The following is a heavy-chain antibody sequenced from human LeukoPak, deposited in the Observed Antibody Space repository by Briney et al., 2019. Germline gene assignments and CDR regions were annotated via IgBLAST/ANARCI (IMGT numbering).Heavy chain of an antibody. J-gene: IGHJ4*02. V-gene: IGHV4-30-2*06. CDR3: ARHITGTTFRATMFDY. D-gene: IGHD1-7*01. CDR1: GGSISSGGYS. CDR2: IYHSGST. Sequence: SETLSLTCAVSGGSISSGGYSWSWTRQSPGKGLEWIGYIYHSGSTYYNPSLRSRVTISVDRSKNQFSLKLSSVTAADTAVYYCARHITGTTFRATMFDYWGQGTLVTVSS.